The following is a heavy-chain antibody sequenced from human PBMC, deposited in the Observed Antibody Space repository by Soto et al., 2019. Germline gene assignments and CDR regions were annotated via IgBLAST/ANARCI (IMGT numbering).Heavy chain of an antibody. D-gene: IGHD3-22*01. Sequence: PGGSLKLSCAASGFTFSSHAMSWVRQAPGKGLEWVSAISGSGGSTYYADSVKGRFTISRDNSKNTLYLQMNSLRAEDTAVYYCAKDSGAYVVGDYYDSSGYYGTFDYWGQGTLVTVSS. V-gene: IGHV3-23*01. CDR1: GFTFSSHA. J-gene: IGHJ4*02. CDR3: AKDSGAYVVGDYYDSSGYYGTFDY. CDR2: ISGSGGST.